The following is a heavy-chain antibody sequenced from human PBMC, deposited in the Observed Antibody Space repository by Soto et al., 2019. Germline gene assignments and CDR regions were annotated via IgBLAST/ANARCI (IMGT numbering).Heavy chain of an antibody. Sequence: PSETLSLTCTVSGGSVTSDGDYWSWIRQSPGKGLEWIGYISNSGSTGYNPSLKTRLSMSVDRSKNQFTLRLTSVTAADTAVYFCVTESGSTYGYFGYWGQGTQVTVSS. D-gene: IGHD4-17*01. J-gene: IGHJ4*02. CDR3: VTESGSTYGYFGY. CDR2: ISNSGST. V-gene: IGHV4-30-4*01. CDR1: GGSVTSDGDY.